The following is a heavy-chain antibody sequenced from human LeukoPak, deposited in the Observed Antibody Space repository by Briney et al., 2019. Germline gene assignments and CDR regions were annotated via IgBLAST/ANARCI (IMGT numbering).Heavy chain of an antibody. D-gene: IGHD5-18*01. CDR3: ARGPAPGYTAMVTIYFDY. Sequence: ASVEVSCKASGYTFTSYGISWVRQAPGQGLEWMGWISAYNGNTNYAQKLQGRVTMTTDTSTSTAYMELRSLRSEDTAVYYCARGPAPGYTAMVTIYFDYWGQGTLVTVSS. V-gene: IGHV1-18*01. CDR1: GYTFTSYG. J-gene: IGHJ4*02. CDR2: ISAYNGNT.